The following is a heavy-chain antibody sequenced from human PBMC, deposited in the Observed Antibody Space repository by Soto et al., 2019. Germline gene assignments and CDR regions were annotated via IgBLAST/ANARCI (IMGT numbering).Heavy chain of an antibody. V-gene: IGHV3-48*02. CDR1: GFTFSSYS. CDR3: ARDLTSSPFVFYYGMDV. Sequence: LRLSCAAPGFTFSSYSMNWVRQAPGKGLEWVSYISSSSSTIYYADSVKGRFTISRDNAKNSLYLQMNSLRDEDTAVYYCARDLTSSPFVFYYGMDVWGQGTTVTVSS. CDR2: ISSSSSTI. D-gene: IGHD6-13*01. J-gene: IGHJ6*02.